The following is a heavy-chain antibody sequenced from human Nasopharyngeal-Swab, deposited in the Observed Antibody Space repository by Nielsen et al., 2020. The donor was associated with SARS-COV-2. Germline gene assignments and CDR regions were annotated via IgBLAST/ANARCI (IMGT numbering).Heavy chain of an antibody. V-gene: IGHV3-53*01. Sequence: GESLKISCAASGFSVRSYYMNWVRQAPGKGLEWVSVIYSDGTTHYTDSVKGRFSISRDDSKNTLDLQMNSLRVDDTAVDYFARDPGYRNGMNVWGQGTTVTVSS. CDR2: IYSDGTT. D-gene: IGHD2-2*01. CDR3: ARDPGYRNGMNV. CDR1: GFSVRSYY. J-gene: IGHJ6*02.